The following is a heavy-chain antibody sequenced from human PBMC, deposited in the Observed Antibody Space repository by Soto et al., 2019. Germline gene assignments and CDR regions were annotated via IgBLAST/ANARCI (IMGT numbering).Heavy chain of an antibody. CDR2: INHSGST. Sequence: PSETLSLTCAVYGGSFSGYYWSWIRQPPGKGLEWIGEINHSGSTNYNPSLKSRVTISVDTSKNQFSLKLSSVTAADTAMYYCARHPASTLSSLWSGYVGVNAFDIWGQGTMVTVSS. CDR1: GGSFSGYY. J-gene: IGHJ3*02. D-gene: IGHD3-3*01. V-gene: IGHV4-34*01. CDR3: ARHPASTLSSLWSGYVGVNAFDI.